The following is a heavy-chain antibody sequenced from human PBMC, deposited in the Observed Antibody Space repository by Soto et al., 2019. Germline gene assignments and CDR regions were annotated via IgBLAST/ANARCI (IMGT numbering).Heavy chain of an antibody. V-gene: IGHV1-58*01. CDR1: GFTFTSSA. J-gene: IGHJ4*02. CDR2: IVVGSGNT. D-gene: IGHD3-22*01. Sequence: SVKVSCKASGFTFTSSAVQWVRQARGQRLEWIGWIVVGSGNTNYAQKFQERVTITRDMSTSTAYMELSSLRSEDTAVYYCAAMTDDSSGPKSPSDYWGQGTLVTVSS. CDR3: AAMTDDSSGPKSPSDY.